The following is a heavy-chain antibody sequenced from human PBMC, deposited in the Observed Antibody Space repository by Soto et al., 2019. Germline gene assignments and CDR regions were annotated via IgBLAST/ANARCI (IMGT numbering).Heavy chain of an antibody. Sequence: QVQLVESGGGVVQPGRSLRLSCAASGFTFSSYAMHWVRQAPGKGLEWVAVISYDGSNKYYADSVKGRFTISRDNSKNTLFLQMNSLRAEDTAVYYCAIVGRLHYLDYWGQGTLVTVSS. D-gene: IGHD4-17*01. CDR1: GFTFSSYA. CDR3: AIVGRLHYLDY. V-gene: IGHV3-30-3*01. CDR2: ISYDGSNK. J-gene: IGHJ4*02.